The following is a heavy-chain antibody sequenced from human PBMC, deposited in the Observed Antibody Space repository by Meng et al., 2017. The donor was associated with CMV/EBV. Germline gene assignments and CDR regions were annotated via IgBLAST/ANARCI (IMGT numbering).Heavy chain of an antibody. D-gene: IGHD2-21*01. Sequence: GSLRLSCAVYGGSFSGYYGSWIRQPPGKGLEWIGEINHSGSTNYNPSLKSRVTISVDTSKNQLSLKLSSVTAADTAVYYCARRGSIHGWFDPWGQGTLVTVSS. CDR3: ARRGSIHGWFDP. CDR2: INHSGST. J-gene: IGHJ5*02. V-gene: IGHV4-34*01. CDR1: GGSFSGYY.